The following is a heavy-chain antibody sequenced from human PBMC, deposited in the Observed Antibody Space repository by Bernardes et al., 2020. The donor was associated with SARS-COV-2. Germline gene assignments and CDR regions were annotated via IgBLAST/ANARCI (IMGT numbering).Heavy chain of an antibody. D-gene: IGHD3-3*01. J-gene: IGHJ4*02. CDR1: GFTFSSYA. Sequence: GGSLRLSCAASGFTFSSYAMSWVRQAPGKGLEWVSAISGSGDTSLKIFYADSVKGRFTISRDNAKNSLNLQMNSLRAEDTAVYYCARVRFLKWVPDVIDYGGQGTLVTDSS. CDR2: ISGSGDTSLKI. CDR3: ARVRFLKWVPDVIDY. V-gene: IGHV3-23*01.